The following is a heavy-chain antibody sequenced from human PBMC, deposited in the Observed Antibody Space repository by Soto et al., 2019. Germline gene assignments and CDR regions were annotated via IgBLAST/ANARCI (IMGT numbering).Heavy chain of an antibody. J-gene: IGHJ6*02. CDR3: ARGEWELPYYYYYGMDV. D-gene: IGHD1-26*01. CDR1: GGSVSSGSYY. Sequence: QVQLQESGPGLVKPSETLSLTCTVSGGSVSSGSYYWSWIRQPPGKGLEWIGYIYYSGSTNYNPSLKSRVTISVDTSKNQFSLKLSSVTAADTAVYYCARGEWELPYYYYYGMDVWGQGTTVTVSS. V-gene: IGHV4-61*01. CDR2: IYYSGST.